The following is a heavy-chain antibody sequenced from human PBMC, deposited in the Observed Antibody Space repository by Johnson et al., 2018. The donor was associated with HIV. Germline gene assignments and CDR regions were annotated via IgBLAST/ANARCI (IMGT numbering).Heavy chain of an antibody. CDR1: GFTFGDYA. J-gene: IGHJ3*02. D-gene: IGHD4-17*01. CDR2: IRSKAYGETT. V-gene: IGHV3-49*05. CDR3: ARVIRLGAVRLRHAFDI. Sequence: VQLVESGGGLVKPGGSLRLSCSTSGFTFGDYAMSWFRQAPTKGLEWVSFIRSKAYGETTEYAASVKGRFTISRDDSKSITFLQMDSLRAEDTAVYYCARVIRLGAVRLRHAFDIWGQGTMVTVSS.